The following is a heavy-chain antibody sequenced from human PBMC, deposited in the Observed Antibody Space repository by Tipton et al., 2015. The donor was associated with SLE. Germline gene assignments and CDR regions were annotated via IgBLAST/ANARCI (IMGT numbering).Heavy chain of an antibody. CDR1: GFTVSSSY. V-gene: IGHV3-53*01. J-gene: IGHJ3*02. D-gene: IGHD2-21*01. Sequence: SLRLSCAASGFTVSSSYMSWVRQAPGKGLEWVSIIYSGGSTYYADSVKGRFTISRDNSNNTLYLQMNSLRDEDTAVYYCARRGEGGRAFDIWGHWTMVTVS. CDR2: IYSGGST. CDR3: ARRGEGGRAFDI.